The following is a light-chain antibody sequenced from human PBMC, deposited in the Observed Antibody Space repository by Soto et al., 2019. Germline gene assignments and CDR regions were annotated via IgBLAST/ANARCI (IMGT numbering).Light chain of an antibody. CDR3: QQSYSTPIT. CDR2: GAS. V-gene: IGKV3-20*01. J-gene: IGKJ5*01. Sequence: EIVLAQSPGTLSLSPGERATLSCRASQSVTNSFLAWYQQKPGQAPRLLIYGASSRATGIPDRFSGSGSGTDFTLTISSLQPEDFATYYCQQSYSTPITFGQGTRLEIK. CDR1: QSVTNSF.